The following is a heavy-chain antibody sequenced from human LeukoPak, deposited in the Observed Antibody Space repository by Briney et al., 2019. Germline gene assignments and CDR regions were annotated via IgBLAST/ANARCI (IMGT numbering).Heavy chain of an antibody. D-gene: IGHD3-22*01. V-gene: IGHV4-39*07. J-gene: IGHJ4*02. Sequence: PSETLSLTCTVSGGSISSSSYYWGWIRQPPGKGLEWIGSIYYSGSTYYNSSLKSRVTISVDTSKNQFSLKLSSVTAADTAVYYCARDRDSSGYYDYWGQGTLVTVSS. CDR1: GGSISSSSYY. CDR3: ARDRDSSGYYDY. CDR2: IYYSGST.